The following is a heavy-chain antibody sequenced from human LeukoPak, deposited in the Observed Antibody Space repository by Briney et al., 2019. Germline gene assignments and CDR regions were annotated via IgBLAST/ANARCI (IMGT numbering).Heavy chain of an antibody. D-gene: IGHD3-22*01. V-gene: IGHV3-53*01. CDR3: ASESSGYAFDI. Sequence: SGGSTYYADSVKGRFTISRDNSKNTLYLQMNSLRAEDTAVYYCASESSGYAFDIWGQGTMVTVSS. CDR2: SGGST. J-gene: IGHJ3*02.